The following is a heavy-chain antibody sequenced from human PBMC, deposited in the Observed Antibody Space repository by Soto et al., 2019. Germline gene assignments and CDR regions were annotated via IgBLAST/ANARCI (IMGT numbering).Heavy chain of an antibody. CDR2: ISGFNDDT. CDR1: GYTFTSYG. J-gene: IGHJ5*02. D-gene: IGHD3-10*01. Sequence: QLVQSGVEMKNPGASVKVSCKASGYTFTSYGISWVRQAPGQGLEWMGWISGFNDDTNHAQKFQGRVTVTKDTSTSTAYMELRSLKSDDTAMYYCERSGSYYPARNWFGPWGQGTLVIVSS. V-gene: IGHV1-18*01. CDR3: ERSGSYYPARNWFGP.